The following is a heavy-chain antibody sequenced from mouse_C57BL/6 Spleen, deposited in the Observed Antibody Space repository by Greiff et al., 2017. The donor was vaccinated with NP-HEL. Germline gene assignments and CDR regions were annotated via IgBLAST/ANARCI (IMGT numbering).Heavy chain of an antibody. CDR2: IYPGDGDT. J-gene: IGHJ4*01. CDR3: ARSDYGNGGAMDY. CDR1: GYAFSSSW. V-gene: IGHV1-82*01. D-gene: IGHD2-1*01. Sequence: QVQLQQSGPELVKPGASVKISCKASGYAFSSSWMNWVKQRPGKGLEWIGRIYPGDGDTNYNGKFKGKATLTADKSSSTAYMQLSSLTSEDSAVYFCARSDYGNGGAMDYWGQGTSVTVSS.